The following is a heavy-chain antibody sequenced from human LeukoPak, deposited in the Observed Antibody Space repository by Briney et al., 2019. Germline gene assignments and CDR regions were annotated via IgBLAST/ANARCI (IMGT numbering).Heavy chain of an antibody. D-gene: IGHD3-3*01. CDR3: ARDIDFWSGYYPDAFDI. J-gene: IGHJ3*02. Sequence: PGGSLGLSCAASGFTFSSYGMHWVRQAPGKGLEWVAFIRYDGSNKYYADSVKGRFTISRDNAKNSLYLQMNSLRAEDAAVYYCARDIDFWSGYYPDAFDIWGQGTMVTVSS. CDR1: GFTFSSYG. CDR2: IRYDGSNK. V-gene: IGHV3-30*02.